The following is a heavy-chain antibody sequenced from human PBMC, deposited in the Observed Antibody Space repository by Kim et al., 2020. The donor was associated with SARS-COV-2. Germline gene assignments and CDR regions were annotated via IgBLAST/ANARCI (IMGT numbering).Heavy chain of an antibody. Sequence: GSLRLSCEVSGFTFSDYAMNWVRQAPGKGLEWVAVISVSGHVTNYADSVKGRFTLSRDNSNNILYLQMNSLRAEDSAVYYCAKGRLRGTLSEYYGMDVWGQGTTVTVSS. J-gene: IGHJ6*01. V-gene: IGHV3-23*01. D-gene: IGHD1-1*01. CDR1: GFTFSDYA. CDR2: ISVSGHVT. CDR3: AKGRLRGTLSEYYGMDV.